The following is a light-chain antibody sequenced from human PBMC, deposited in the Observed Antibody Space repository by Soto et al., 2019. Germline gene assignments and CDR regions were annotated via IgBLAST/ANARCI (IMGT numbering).Light chain of an antibody. Sequence: SALTQPASVSGSLGQSISISCTGTSSDIGSYNLVSWYQQYPGKAPKLMILEVSERPSGVSNRFSGSKSGDTASLTISGLQAEDEADYYCCSYAGSGKVVFGGGTKVTVL. CDR3: CSYAGSGKVV. V-gene: IGLV2-23*02. CDR2: EVS. CDR1: SSDIGSYNL. J-gene: IGLJ3*02.